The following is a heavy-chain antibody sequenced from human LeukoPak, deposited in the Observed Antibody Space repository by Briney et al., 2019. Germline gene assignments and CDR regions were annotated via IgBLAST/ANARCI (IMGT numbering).Heavy chain of an antibody. J-gene: IGHJ4*02. Sequence: RGSLRLSCAASGFTFSSYAMSWVRQAPGKGLEWVSAISGSGGSTYYADSVKGRFTISRDNSKNTLYLQMNSLRAEDTAVYYCAKDLIPGIAAAGTDLYNYWGQGTLVTVSS. CDR3: AKDLIPGIAAAGTDLYNY. CDR2: ISGSGGST. D-gene: IGHD6-13*01. V-gene: IGHV3-23*01. CDR1: GFTFSSYA.